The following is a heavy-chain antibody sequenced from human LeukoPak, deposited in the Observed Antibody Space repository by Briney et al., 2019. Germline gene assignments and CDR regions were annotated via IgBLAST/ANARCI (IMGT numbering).Heavy chain of an antibody. CDR2: IYTSGST. V-gene: IGHV4-61*02. Sequence: SETLSLTCTVSNGSITSGDYYWSWIRQPAGKGLEWIGRIYTSGSTNYNPSLKSRVTISVDTSKNQFSLKLSSVTAADTAVYYCAREDLRSFDYWGQGTLVTASS. CDR1: NGSITSGDYY. J-gene: IGHJ4*02. CDR3: AREDLRSFDY.